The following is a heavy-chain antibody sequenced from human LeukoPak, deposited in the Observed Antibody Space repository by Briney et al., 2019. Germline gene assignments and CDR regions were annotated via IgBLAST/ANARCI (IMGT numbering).Heavy chain of an antibody. CDR1: GYSISSIHC. Sequence: SETLSLTCTVSGYSISSIHCWGWIRQPPGKGLEWIGSICQSGSTYYSPSLMSRVILSLDTSKNQFSLKLSSVTAADTAVYYCARYTRGRNGMDVWGQGTTDTVSS. V-gene: IGHV4-38-2*02. CDR3: ARYTRGRNGMDV. CDR2: ICQSGST. J-gene: IGHJ6*02. D-gene: IGHD1-26*01.